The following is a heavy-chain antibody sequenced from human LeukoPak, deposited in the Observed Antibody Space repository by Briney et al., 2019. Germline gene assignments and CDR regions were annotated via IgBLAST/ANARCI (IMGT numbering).Heavy chain of an antibody. J-gene: IGHJ6*02. V-gene: IGHV3-9*01. D-gene: IGHD4-17*01. CDR3: AKDATVTDYYYGMDV. CDR2: ISWNSGSI. CDR1: GFTFDDYA. Sequence: PGRSLRLSCAASGFTFDDYAMHWVRQAPGKGLEWVSGISWNSGSIGYADSVKGRFTISRDNAKNSLYLQMNSLRAEDTALYYCAKDATVTDYYYGMDVWGQGTTVTVSS.